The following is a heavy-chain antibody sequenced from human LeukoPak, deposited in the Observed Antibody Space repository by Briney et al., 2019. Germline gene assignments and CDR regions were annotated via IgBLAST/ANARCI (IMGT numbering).Heavy chain of an antibody. Sequence: GGSLRLSCAASGFPFSSYGMHWVRQAPRKGVEWVAVIWNDGSKKLYADSVKGRFTISRDNHKNVVFPQMNTLRVDDTAVYYCAKDRNIVIIPAAIEGFDYWGLGTLVTVAS. D-gene: IGHD2-2*01. J-gene: IGHJ4*02. V-gene: IGHV3-33*06. CDR3: AKDRNIVIIPAAIEGFDY. CDR2: IWNDGSKK. CDR1: GFPFSSYG.